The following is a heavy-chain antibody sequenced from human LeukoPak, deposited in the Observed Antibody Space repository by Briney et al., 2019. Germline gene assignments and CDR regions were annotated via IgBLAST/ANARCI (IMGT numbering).Heavy chain of an antibody. CDR2: INTNTGTP. J-gene: IGHJ4*02. CDR3: ARETYRYFDY. CDR1: GYTFTSYA. Sequence: ASVKVSCEASGYTFTSYALNWVRQAPGQGLEWMGWINTNTGTPTYAQGFTGRFVFSLDTSVSTAYLQISSLKAEDTAVYYCARETYRYFDYWGQGTLVTVSS. V-gene: IGHV7-4-1*02. D-gene: IGHD3-16*01.